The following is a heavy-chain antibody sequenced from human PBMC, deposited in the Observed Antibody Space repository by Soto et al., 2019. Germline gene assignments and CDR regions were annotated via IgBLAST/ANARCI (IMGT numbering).Heavy chain of an antibody. CDR1: GYSFTSYW. V-gene: IGHV5-10-1*01. J-gene: IGHJ3*02. CDR2: IDPSDSYT. Sequence: GESLKISCKGSGYSFTSYWISWVRQMPGKGLEWMGRIDPSDSYTNYSPSFQGNVTISADKSISTAYLQWSSLKASDTAMYYCARHALTDYYDSSGYSLGAFDIWGQGTMVTVSS. D-gene: IGHD3-22*01. CDR3: ARHALTDYYDSSGYSLGAFDI.